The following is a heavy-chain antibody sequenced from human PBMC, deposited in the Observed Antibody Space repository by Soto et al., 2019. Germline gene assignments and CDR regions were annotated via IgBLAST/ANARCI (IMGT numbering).Heavy chain of an antibody. CDR3: AVKQQLVEYNWFDP. V-gene: IGHV4-34*01. J-gene: IGHJ5*02. D-gene: IGHD6-13*01. CDR2: INHSGST. CDR1: GGSFSGYY. Sequence: PSETLSLTCAVYGGSFSGYYWSWIRQPPGKGLEWIGEINHSGSTNYNPSLKSRVPISVDTSKNQFSLKLSSVTAADTAVYYCAVKQQLVEYNWFDPWGQGTLVTVSS.